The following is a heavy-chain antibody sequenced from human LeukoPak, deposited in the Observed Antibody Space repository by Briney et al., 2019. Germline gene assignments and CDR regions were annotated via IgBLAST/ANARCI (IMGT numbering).Heavy chain of an antibody. D-gene: IGHD2-2*01. CDR2: IYTSGST. CDR1: GYSISSGSYY. V-gene: IGHV4-61*02. Sequence: SETLSLTCTVSGYSISSGSYYWSWIRQPAGKGLEWIGRIYTSGSTNYNPSLKSRVTISVDTSKNQFSLKLSSVTAADTAVYYCAREGCSSTSCYGHDAFDIWGQGTMVTVSS. J-gene: IGHJ3*02. CDR3: AREGCSSTSCYGHDAFDI.